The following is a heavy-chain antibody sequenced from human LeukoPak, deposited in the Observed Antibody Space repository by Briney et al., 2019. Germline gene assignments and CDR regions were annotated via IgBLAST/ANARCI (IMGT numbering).Heavy chain of an antibody. J-gene: IGHJ4*02. Sequence: GGSLRLSCAASGFTFADYAMHWVRQAPGKGLEWVSGISWNSGSIGYADSVKGRFTISRDNAANSLYLQMNSLRAEDTALYYCAKSTYGSSWYAIDYWGQGTLVTVSS. V-gene: IGHV3-9*01. CDR3: AKSTYGSSWYAIDY. CDR1: GFTFADYA. D-gene: IGHD6-13*01. CDR2: ISWNSGSI.